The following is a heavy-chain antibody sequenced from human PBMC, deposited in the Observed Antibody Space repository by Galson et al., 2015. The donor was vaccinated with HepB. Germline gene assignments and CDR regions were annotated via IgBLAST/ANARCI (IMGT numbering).Heavy chain of an antibody. Sequence: QSGAEVKKPGESLKISCKGSGYSFTSYWIGWVRQMPGKGLEWMGIIYPGDSDTRYSPSFQGQVTISADKSISTAYLQWSSLKASDTAMYYCARHAKGIAVVHPGGAFDIWGQGTMVTVSS. V-gene: IGHV5-51*01. CDR3: ARHAKGIAVVHPGGAFDI. D-gene: IGHD6-19*01. CDR2: IYPGDSDT. J-gene: IGHJ3*02. CDR1: GYSFTSYW.